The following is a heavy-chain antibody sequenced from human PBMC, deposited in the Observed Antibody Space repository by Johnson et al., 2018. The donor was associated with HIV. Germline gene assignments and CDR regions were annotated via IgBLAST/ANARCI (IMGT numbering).Heavy chain of an antibody. V-gene: IGHV3-7*01. CDR2: IKQDGSEK. CDR3: ARDPELDYFDNRAFDI. CDR1: GFTFSSYW. Sequence: VQLVESGGGLVQPGGSLRLSCAASGFTFSSYWMTWVRQAPGKGLEWVANIKQDGSEKYYVDSVKGRFPISRDNAKNSLYLQMNSLRAEDTAVYYCARDPELDYFDNRAFDIWGQGTMVTVSS. D-gene: IGHD3-22*01. J-gene: IGHJ3*02.